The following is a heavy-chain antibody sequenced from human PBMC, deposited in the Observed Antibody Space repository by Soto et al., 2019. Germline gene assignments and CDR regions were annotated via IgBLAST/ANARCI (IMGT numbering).Heavy chain of an antibody. D-gene: IGHD1-1*01. Sequence: EVQLVESGGGLVQPGGSLTLSCAASGFTFSRNWMSGVRQAPGKGLEWVANIKEDGSAKYYADAVKGRFTLSRDNVENSLYLQMNSLRAEDTAVYYCARDGDGYPAWGQGTLVTVSS. V-gene: IGHV3-7*01. CDR3: ARDGDGYPA. J-gene: IGHJ5*02. CDR2: IKEDGSAK. CDR1: GFTFSRNW.